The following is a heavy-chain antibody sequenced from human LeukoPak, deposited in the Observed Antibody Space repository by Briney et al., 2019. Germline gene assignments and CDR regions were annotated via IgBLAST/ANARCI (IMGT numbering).Heavy chain of an antibody. D-gene: IGHD4-17*01. Sequence: ASVKVSCKASGYTFTSYYMHWVRQAPGQGLEWMGIINPSGGSTSYAQKFQGRVTMTRDTSTSTVYMELSSLRSEDTAVYYCARVRGYYGDYHLFDYWGQGTLVTVSS. CDR3: ARVRGYYGDYHLFDY. CDR1: GYTFTSYY. J-gene: IGHJ4*02. V-gene: IGHV1-46*01. CDR2: INPSGGST.